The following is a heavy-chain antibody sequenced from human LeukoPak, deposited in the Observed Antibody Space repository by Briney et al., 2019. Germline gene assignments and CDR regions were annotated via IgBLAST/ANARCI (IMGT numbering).Heavy chain of an antibody. CDR2: IYHSGST. J-gene: IGHJ6*02. Sequence: SGTLSLTCAVSGGSISSNNWWSWVRQPPGKGLEWIGEIYHSGSTNYNPSLKSRVTISVDKSKNQFSLKLSSVTAADTAVYYCARDGGYCSGGSCYSDPPYYYYGMDVWGQGTTVTVSS. CDR3: ARDGGYCSGGSCYSDPPYYYYGMDV. CDR1: GGSISSNNW. D-gene: IGHD2-15*01. V-gene: IGHV4-4*02.